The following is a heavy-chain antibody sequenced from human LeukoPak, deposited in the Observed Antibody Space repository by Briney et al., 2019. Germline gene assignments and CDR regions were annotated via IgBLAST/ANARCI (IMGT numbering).Heavy chain of an antibody. CDR3: AKDSGAVYPPSFDY. Sequence: GGSLRLSCAASGFTFSSYAMSWVSQAPGKGLEWVSAISGSAGSTYYADSVKGRFTISRDNSKNTLYLQMNSLRAEDTAVYYCAKDSGAVYPPSFDYWGQGTLVTVSS. D-gene: IGHD3-10*01. V-gene: IGHV3-23*01. CDR1: GFTFSSYA. J-gene: IGHJ4*02. CDR2: ISGSAGST.